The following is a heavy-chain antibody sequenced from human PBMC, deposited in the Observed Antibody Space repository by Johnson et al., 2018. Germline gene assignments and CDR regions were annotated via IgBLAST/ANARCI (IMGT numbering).Heavy chain of an antibody. V-gene: IGHV3-43*01. Sequence: EVGLVETGGVVVQHGGSRRLCCAASGFTFGDHIMYWVRQAPGKGLEWVCLITWNGGDAHYADSVKGRFTVSRDNNINSLYLKMNSLRTEDTALYYCARGPRGSGIYYYFYNGMDVWGQGTTVTVSS. D-gene: IGHD3-10*01. CDR2: ITWNGGDA. CDR1: GFTFGDHI. CDR3: ARGPRGSGIYYYFYNGMDV. J-gene: IGHJ6*02.